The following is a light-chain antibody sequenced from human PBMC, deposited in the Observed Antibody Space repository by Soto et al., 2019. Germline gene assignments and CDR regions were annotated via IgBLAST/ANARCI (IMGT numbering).Light chain of an antibody. J-gene: IGKJ2*01. CDR1: QSISSW. CDR2: DAS. Sequence: DIQMTQSPSTLSASVGDRVTITCRASQSISSWLAWYQQKPGKAPKLLIYDASSLESGVPSRFSGSGSGTEFTLTISSLQPNDFATYYCQQYNSHPYTFGHGTKLEIK. V-gene: IGKV1-5*01. CDR3: QQYNSHPYT.